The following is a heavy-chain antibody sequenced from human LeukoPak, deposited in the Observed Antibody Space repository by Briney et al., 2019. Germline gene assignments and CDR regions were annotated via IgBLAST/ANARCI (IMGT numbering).Heavy chain of an antibody. J-gene: IGHJ4*02. CDR3: ARPLCTSCYLAFH. V-gene: IGHV3-74*01. CDR1: GFTFSSYG. CDR2: ISTDGSST. D-gene: IGHD2-2*01. Sequence: PGGSLRLSCATSGFTFSSYGMHWVRQAPGKGLVWVSRISTDGSSTSYADSVKGRFTISRDNAKNTLYLQMNSLRAEDTAVYYCARPLCTSCYLAFHWGQGTLVTVSS.